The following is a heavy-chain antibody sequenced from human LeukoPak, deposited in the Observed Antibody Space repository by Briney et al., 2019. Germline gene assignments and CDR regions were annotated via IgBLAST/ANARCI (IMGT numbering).Heavy chain of an antibody. CDR3: AKGVSTRPLYYFDY. J-gene: IGHJ4*02. V-gene: IGHV3-23*01. CDR2: ISASGAST. Sequence: GGSLRLSCAACGFTFSSYAMNLVRQAPGKGLEWVSVISASGASTYNADSVKGRFTISRDNSKNTLYLQMNSLRVEDTALYFCAKGVSTRPLYYFDYWGQGTLVTVSS. CDR1: GFTFSSYA. D-gene: IGHD6-6*01.